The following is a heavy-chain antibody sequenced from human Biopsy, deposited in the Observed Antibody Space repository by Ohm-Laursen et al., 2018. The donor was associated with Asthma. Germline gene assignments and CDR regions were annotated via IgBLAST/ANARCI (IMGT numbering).Heavy chain of an antibody. Sequence: GTLSLTCIISGGSVSSRGYYWSWFRQPPGKGLEWIGFVYYSGTTNHNPSLTSRVTMTVDTSQNQFSLKLTSVTAADTAVYYCARGVDRVTGLLDHFDSWGQGTLVTVSS. D-gene: IGHD2-21*02. CDR1: GGSVSSRGYY. CDR3: ARGVDRVTGLLDHFDS. V-gene: IGHV4-61*08. CDR2: VYYSGTT. J-gene: IGHJ4*02.